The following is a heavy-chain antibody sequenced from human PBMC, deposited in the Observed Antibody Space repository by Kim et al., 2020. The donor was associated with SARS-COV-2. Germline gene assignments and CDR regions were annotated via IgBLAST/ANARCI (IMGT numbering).Heavy chain of an antibody. D-gene: IGHD2-15*01. J-gene: IGHJ5*02. CDR1: GFTFDDYA. Sequence: GGSLRLSCAASGFTFDDYAMHWVRQAPGKGLEWVSGISWDSGSIGYADSVKGRFTISRDNAKNSLYLQMNSLRAEDTAVYYCAYVDGVVAASTGWFDRWG. CDR3: AYVDGVVAASTGWFDR. V-gene: IGHV3-9*01. CDR2: ISWDSGSI.